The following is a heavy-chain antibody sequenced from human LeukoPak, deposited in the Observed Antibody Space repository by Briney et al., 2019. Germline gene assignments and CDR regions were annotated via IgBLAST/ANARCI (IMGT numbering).Heavy chain of an antibody. D-gene: IGHD2-15*01. V-gene: IGHV1-2*02. CDR2: INPQSGGT. J-gene: IGHJ6*03. Sequence: VASVKVSCKPSGYTFTGYYIQWVRQAPGQGLVWIGWINPQSGGTNYAQKFQGRVTMTRDTSISTAYMDLSRLRSDDTAVYYCARGVVAATFYYYMDVWGKGTTVTVSS. CDR1: GYTFTGYY. CDR3: ARGVVAATFYYYMDV.